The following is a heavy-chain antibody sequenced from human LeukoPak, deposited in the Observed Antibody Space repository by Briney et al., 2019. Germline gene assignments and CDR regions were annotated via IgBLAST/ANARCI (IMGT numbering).Heavy chain of an antibody. J-gene: IGHJ4*02. CDR2: IDSSGGYM. CDR3: LRGDRRDY. V-gene: IGHV3-21*06. CDR1: GFTFSSYW. Sequence: GGSLRLSCAASGFTFSSYWMNWARQAPGKGLEWVSSIDSSGGYMFYADSVKGRFIISRDNAKDSLYLQMNSLRVEDTAVYYCLRGDRRDYWGQGTLVTVSS.